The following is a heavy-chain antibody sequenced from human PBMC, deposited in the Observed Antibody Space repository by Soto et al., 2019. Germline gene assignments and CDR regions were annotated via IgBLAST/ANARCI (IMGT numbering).Heavy chain of an antibody. CDR2: IKQDGSEK. D-gene: IGHD4-17*01. J-gene: IGHJ6*04. V-gene: IGHV3-7*01. CDR3: ARVATVTPQDV. CDR1: GFTFSNYW. Sequence: EVQVVESGGGLVQPGGSLRLSCAASGFTFSNYWMSWVRQAPGKGLEWVANIKQDGSEKYYVDSVKGRFTISRDNAKNSLFLQMNSLRAEDTGLYYCARVATVTPQDVWGKGTTVTVSS.